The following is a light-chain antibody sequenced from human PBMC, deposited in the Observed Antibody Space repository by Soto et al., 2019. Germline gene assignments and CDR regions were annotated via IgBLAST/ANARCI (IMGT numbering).Light chain of an antibody. CDR1: QSVSNNY. V-gene: IGKV3-20*01. CDR3: QQYGSSPSGT. Sequence: EIVLTQSPGTLSLSPGERATLSCRASQSVSNNYLAWYQQKPGQAPRLLIYGASSRATGIPDRFSGSGSGTDFPLSISRLEPEDFAVYFCQQYGSSPSGTFGQGTKVEIE. CDR2: GAS. J-gene: IGKJ1*01.